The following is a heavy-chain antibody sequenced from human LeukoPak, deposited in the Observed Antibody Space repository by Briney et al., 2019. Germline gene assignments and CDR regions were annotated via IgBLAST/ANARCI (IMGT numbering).Heavy chain of an antibody. Sequence: ASVKVSCKTSRYTFTSYYMHWVRQAPGQGLEWMGIINPSGGTTSYAQKFRGRVTMTRDTSTSTVYMELSSLSSEDTAVYYCARGRAYSGGWYASDSWGQGTLVTVSS. CDR1: RYTFTSYY. CDR3: ARGRAYSGGWYASDS. V-gene: IGHV1-46*01. D-gene: IGHD6-19*01. J-gene: IGHJ4*02. CDR2: INPSGGTT.